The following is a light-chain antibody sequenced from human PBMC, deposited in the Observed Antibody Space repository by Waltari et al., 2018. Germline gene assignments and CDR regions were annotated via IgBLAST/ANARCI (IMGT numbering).Light chain of an antibody. V-gene: IGLV1-47*01. CDR2: QNK. CDR3: ASWDGSLGGVI. J-gene: IGLJ2*01. Sequence: QSVLSQPPSASGTPGQRVTISCSGTNYDIGNTYVSWYHPLPGTAPKLLIYQNKQRPSGVPDRFSGSKSGTSASLAISGLRSEDEAHYYCASWDGSLGGVIFGGGTKLTVL. CDR1: NYDIGNTY.